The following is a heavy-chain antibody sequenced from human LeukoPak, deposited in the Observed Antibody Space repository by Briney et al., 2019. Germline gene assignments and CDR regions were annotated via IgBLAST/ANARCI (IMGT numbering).Heavy chain of an antibody. V-gene: IGHV3-53*01. Sequence: PGGSLRLSCAASGFTVSSNYMSWVRQAPGKGLEGVSVIYSGGSTYYADSVKGRFTISRDNSKNTLYLQMNSLRAEDTAVYYCARVTSCYNCYYYYGMDVWGQGTTVTVSS. CDR1: GFTVSSNY. J-gene: IGHJ6*02. CDR3: ARVTSCYNCYYYYGMDV. D-gene: IGHD2-2*02. CDR2: IYSGGST.